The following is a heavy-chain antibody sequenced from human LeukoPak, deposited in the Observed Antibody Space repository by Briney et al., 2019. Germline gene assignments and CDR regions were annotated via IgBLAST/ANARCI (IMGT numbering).Heavy chain of an antibody. Sequence: SETLSLTCTVSGGSTSSYYWSWIRQPPGKGLEWIGYIYYSGSTNYNPSLQSRVTISVDTSKNQFSLKLSSVTAADTAVYYCASTMITFGGLNNYYFDYWGQGTLVTVSS. V-gene: IGHV4-59*08. D-gene: IGHD3-16*01. CDR2: IYYSGST. J-gene: IGHJ4*02. CDR3: ASTMITFGGLNNYYFDY. CDR1: GGSTSSYY.